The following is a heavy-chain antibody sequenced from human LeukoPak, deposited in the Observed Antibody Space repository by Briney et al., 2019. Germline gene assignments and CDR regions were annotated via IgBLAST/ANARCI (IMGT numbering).Heavy chain of an antibody. V-gene: IGHV3-30*04. J-gene: IGHJ4*02. Sequence: PGGSLRLSCAASGFTFSSYAMHWVRQAPGKGLEWAAVISYDGSNKYYADSVKGRFTISRDNSKNTLYLQMNSLRAEDTAVYYCARDRERTGWTSYAEGGTDYYDSSGLDYWGQGTLVTVSS. CDR3: ARDRERTGWTSYAEGGTDYYDSSGLDY. CDR2: ISYDGSNK. CDR1: GFTFSSYA. D-gene: IGHD3-22*01.